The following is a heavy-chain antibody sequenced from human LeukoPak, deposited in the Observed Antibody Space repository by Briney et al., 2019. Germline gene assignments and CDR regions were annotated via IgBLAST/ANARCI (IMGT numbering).Heavy chain of an antibody. CDR2: IYYNGST. V-gene: IGHV4-30-4*08. D-gene: IGHD3-10*01. CDR1: GGSINSGDYF. CDR3: ARVVSFRASVLFDY. J-gene: IGHJ4*02. Sequence: KSSETLSLTCTVSGGSINSGDYFWTWIRQPPGKGLEWIGYIYYNGSTYYNPSLKSRVTISVDTSKNQFSLKLSSVTAADTAVYYCARVVSFRASVLFDYWGQGTLVTVSS.